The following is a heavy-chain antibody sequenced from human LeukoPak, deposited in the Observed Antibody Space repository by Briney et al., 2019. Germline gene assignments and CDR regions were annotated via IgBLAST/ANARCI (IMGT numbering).Heavy chain of an antibody. CDR2: ISAYNGNT. CDR3: ARALYYYDSSGYPYYFDY. CDR1: GYTFTGYY. Sequence: ASVKVSCKASGYTFTGYYMHWVRQAPGQGLEWMGWISAYNGNTNYAQKLQGRVTMTTDTSTSTAYMELRSLRSDDTAVYYCARALYYYDSSGYPYYFDYWGQGTLVTVSS. V-gene: IGHV1-18*04. J-gene: IGHJ4*02. D-gene: IGHD3-22*01.